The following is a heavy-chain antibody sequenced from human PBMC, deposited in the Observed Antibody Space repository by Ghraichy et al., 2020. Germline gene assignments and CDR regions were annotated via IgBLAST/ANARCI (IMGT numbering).Heavy chain of an antibody. Sequence: SQTLSLTCAVYGGSFSGYYWSWIRQPPGKGLEWIGEINHSGSTNYNPSLKSRVTISVDTSKNQFSLKLSSVTAADTAVYYCARWKRRITIFGVVMNQYYFDYWGQGTLVTVSS. J-gene: IGHJ4*02. CDR1: GGSFSGYY. CDR3: ARWKRRITIFGVVMNQYYFDY. V-gene: IGHV4-34*01. D-gene: IGHD3-3*01. CDR2: INHSGST.